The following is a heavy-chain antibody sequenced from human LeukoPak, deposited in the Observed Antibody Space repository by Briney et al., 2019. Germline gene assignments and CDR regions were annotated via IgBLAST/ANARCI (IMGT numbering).Heavy chain of an antibody. D-gene: IGHD2-15*01. CDR3: ARDPHHHYCSGGSCYSSRPNWFDP. J-gene: IGHJ5*02. Sequence: GGSLRLSCAASGSTFSSYSMNWVRQAPGKGLEWVSSISSSSSYIYYADSVKGRFTISRDNAKNSLYLQMNSLRAEDTAVYYCARDPHHHYCSGGSCYSSRPNWFDPWGQGTLVTVSS. CDR2: ISSSSSYI. V-gene: IGHV3-21*01. CDR1: GSTFSSYS.